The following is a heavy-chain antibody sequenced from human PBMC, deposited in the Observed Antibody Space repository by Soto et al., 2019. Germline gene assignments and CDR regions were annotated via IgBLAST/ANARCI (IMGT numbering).Heavy chain of an antibody. V-gene: IGHV3-33*01. J-gene: IGHJ4*02. CDR2: IWYDGSNK. CDR3: ARPVRPAVTTGLMGY. Sequence: QVQLVESGGGVVQPGRSLRLSCAASGFTFSSYGMHWVRQAPGKGLEWVAVIWYDGSNKYYADSVKGRFTISRDNSKNTLYLKMNSLRAEDTAVYYCARPVRPAVTTGLMGYWGQGTLVTVSS. CDR1: GFTFSSYG. D-gene: IGHD4-17*01.